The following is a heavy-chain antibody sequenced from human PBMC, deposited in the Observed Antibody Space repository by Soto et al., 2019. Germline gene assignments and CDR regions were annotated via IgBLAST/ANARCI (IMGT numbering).Heavy chain of an antibody. CDR1: GFTFSSYA. V-gene: IGHV3-23*01. CDR2: ISGSGGST. D-gene: IGHD4-17*01. J-gene: IGHJ6*02. CDR3: AKDSRWGGDNYYGMDV. Sequence: EVQLLESGGGLVQPGGSLRLSCAASGFTFSSYAMSWVRQAPGKGLEWVSAISGSGGSTYYADSVKGRFTISRDNSKNTLYLQMNSLRAEDTAVYYCAKDSRWGGDNYYGMDVWGQGTTVTVSS.